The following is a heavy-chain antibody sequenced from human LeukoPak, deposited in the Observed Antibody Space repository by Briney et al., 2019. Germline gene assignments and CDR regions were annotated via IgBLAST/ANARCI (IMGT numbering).Heavy chain of an antibody. CDR3: ARVDCSGGSCYIWSAFGYHYYMDV. D-gene: IGHD2-15*01. J-gene: IGHJ6*03. Sequence: ASVKVSCKASGYTFTSYGISWVRQAPGQGLEWMGWISAYNGNTNYAQKLQGRVTMTTDTSTSTAYMELRSLRSDDTAVYYCARVDCSGGSCYIWSAFGYHYYMDVWGKGTTVTVSS. V-gene: IGHV1-18*01. CDR1: GYTFTSYG. CDR2: ISAYNGNT.